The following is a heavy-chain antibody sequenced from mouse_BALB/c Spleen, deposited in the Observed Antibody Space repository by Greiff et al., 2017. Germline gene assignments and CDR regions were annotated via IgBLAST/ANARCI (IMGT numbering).Heavy chain of an antibody. V-gene: IGHV1S81*02. CDR1: GYTFTSYW. CDR2: INPSNGRT. CDR3: ASGSIPEGY. J-gene: IGHJ2*01. Sequence: QVQLQQPGAELVKPGASVKLSCKASGYTFTSYWMHWVKQRPGQGLEWIGEINPSNGRTNYNEKFKSKATLTVDKSSSTAYMQLSSLTSEDSAVYYCASGSIPEGYWGQGTTLTVSS.